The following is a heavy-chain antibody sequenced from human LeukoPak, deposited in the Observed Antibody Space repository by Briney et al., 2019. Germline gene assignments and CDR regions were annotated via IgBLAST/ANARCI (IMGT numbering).Heavy chain of an antibody. CDR1: GVSFSGYY. CDR3: ARSAVTTFVRTMDY. V-gene: IGHV4-34*01. CDR2: INHSGST. Sequence: SETLSLTCAVYGVSFSGYYWSWIRQPPGKGLEWIGEINHSGSTNYNPSLKSRVTISVDTSKNQFSLKLGSVTAADTAVYYCARSAVTTFVRTMDYWGQGTLVTVSS. D-gene: IGHD4-17*01. J-gene: IGHJ4*02.